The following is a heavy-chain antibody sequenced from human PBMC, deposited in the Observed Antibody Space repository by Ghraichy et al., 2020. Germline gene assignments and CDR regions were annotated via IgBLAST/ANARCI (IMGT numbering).Heavy chain of an antibody. D-gene: IGHD6-19*01. CDR3: AGSLSGLDSGDH. CDR1: GLPLNNNH. J-gene: IGHJ4*02. CDR2: IYKDGDT. Sequence: GESLNISCAVSGLPLNNNHINWVRQAPGKGLEWVSFIYKDGDTSYAVSVKGRFTISRDRAKNTVYLQMDSLRDEDTAKYYCAGSLSGLDSGDHWGQGTLVTVSS. V-gene: IGHV3-53*01.